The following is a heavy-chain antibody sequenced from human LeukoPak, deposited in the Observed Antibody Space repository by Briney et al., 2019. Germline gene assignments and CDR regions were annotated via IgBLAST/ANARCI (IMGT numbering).Heavy chain of an antibody. D-gene: IGHD2-15*01. Sequence: ASVKVSCKASGYTFTGYYMHWVRQAPGQGLEWMGWINPNSGGTNYAQKFQGRVTITRDTSISTAYMELSRLRSDDTAVYYCARAGYCSGGSCPYYYYYMDVWGKGTTVTVSS. CDR2: INPNSGGT. V-gene: IGHV1-2*02. J-gene: IGHJ6*03. CDR3: ARAGYCSGGSCPYYYYYMDV. CDR1: GYTFTGYY.